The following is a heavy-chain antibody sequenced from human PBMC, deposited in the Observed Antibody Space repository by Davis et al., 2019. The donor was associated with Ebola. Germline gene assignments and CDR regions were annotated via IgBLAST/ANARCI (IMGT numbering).Heavy chain of an antibody. CDR1: GFAFSASW. J-gene: IGHJ3*02. CDR2: IYRGGST. D-gene: IGHD3-16*01. Sequence: GESLKISCAASGFAFSASWMTWVRQAPGKGLEWVSVIYRGGSTYYADSVKGRFTISRDNSKNTLYLQMNSLRAEDTAVYYCAREDRTVGAFDIWGQGTMVTVSS. V-gene: IGHV3-66*01. CDR3: AREDRTVGAFDI.